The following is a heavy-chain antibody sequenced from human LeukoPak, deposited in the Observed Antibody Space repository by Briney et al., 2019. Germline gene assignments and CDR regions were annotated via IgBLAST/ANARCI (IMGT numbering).Heavy chain of an antibody. J-gene: IGHJ4*02. CDR3: ARGDGDYFYYFDY. D-gene: IGHD4-17*01. CDR1: GYSISSYY. Sequence: SETLSLTCTVSGYSISSYYWSWIRQPPGKGLEWIGYIYYSGSTNYNPSLKSRVTISVDTSKNQFSLKLSSVTAADTAVYYCARGDGDYFYYFDYWGQGTLVTVSS. V-gene: IGHV4-59*01. CDR2: IYYSGST.